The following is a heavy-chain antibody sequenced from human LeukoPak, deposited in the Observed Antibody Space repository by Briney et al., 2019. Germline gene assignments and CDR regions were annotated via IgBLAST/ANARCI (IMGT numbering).Heavy chain of an antibody. V-gene: IGHV4-39*01. J-gene: IGHJ5*02. CDR2: IFYSGST. D-gene: IGHD1-1*01. Sequence: NPSETLSLTCTVSGDSISSGSYYWGWIRQPPGKGLEWIGSIFYSGSTFYNPSLKSRVTISVDTSKNQFSLRLTSMTAADTAVYYCAILNWSSGRAWGQGTLVTVSS. CDR1: GDSISSGSYY. CDR3: AILNWSSGRA.